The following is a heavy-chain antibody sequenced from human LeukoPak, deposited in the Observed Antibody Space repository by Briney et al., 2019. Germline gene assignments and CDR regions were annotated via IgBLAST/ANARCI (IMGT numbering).Heavy chain of an antibody. J-gene: IGHJ6*03. CDR2: IYHSGST. CDR3: ARGARDYDFWSTFDYYYMDV. CDR1: GYSISSGYY. Sequence: SETLSLTCTVSGYSISSGYYWGWIRQPPGKGLEWIGSIYHSGSTYYNPSLKSRVTISVDTSKNQFSLKLSSVTAADTAVYYCARGARDYDFWSTFDYYYMDVWGKGTTVTVSS. V-gene: IGHV4-38-2*02. D-gene: IGHD3-3*01.